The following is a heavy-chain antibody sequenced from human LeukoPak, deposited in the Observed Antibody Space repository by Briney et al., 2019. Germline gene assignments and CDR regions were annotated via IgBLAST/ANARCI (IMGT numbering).Heavy chain of an antibody. Sequence: PGGSLRLSCEASGFTFSSYGMHWVRQAPGKGLEWVTFIWYDGSNKYYADSVKGRFTISRDNSKNSVYLQMNSLRADDTAVYYCAKEGYYYDSSGYYCDYWGQGTLVTVSS. D-gene: IGHD3-22*01. J-gene: IGHJ4*02. CDR1: GFTFSSYG. CDR2: IWYDGSNK. CDR3: AKEGYYYDSSGYYCDY. V-gene: IGHV3-30*02.